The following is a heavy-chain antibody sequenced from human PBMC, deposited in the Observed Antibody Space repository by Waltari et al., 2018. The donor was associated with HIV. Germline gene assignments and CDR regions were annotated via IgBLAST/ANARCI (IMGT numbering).Heavy chain of an antibody. Sequence: QVQLVQSGAEVKKPGASVQVSCKASEYTFTDYNMHWVRQAPGQGLEWMGRINPNNGVTDYAQKFQGRVTMTSDTSISTAYMELSSLRSDDTAVYFCARAAVRVPGDFDYWGQGTHVTVSS. CDR3: ARAAVRVPGDFDY. CDR1: EYTFTDYN. CDR2: INPNNGVT. V-gene: IGHV1-2*06. D-gene: IGHD7-27*01. J-gene: IGHJ4*02.